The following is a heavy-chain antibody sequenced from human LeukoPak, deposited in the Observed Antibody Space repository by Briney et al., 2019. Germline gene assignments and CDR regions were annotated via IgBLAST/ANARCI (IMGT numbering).Heavy chain of an antibody. CDR1: GFTFSSYS. J-gene: IGHJ4*02. Sequence: GGSLRLSCAASGFTFSSYSMNWVRQAPGKGLEWVANIKQDGSEMYYVDSVKGRFTISRDNTKNSLYLQMNNLRVGDTAVYYCARDPGRGSCFDYWGQGTLVTVSS. CDR3: ARDPGRGSCFDY. CDR2: IKQDGSEM. D-gene: IGHD2-15*01. V-gene: IGHV3-7*01.